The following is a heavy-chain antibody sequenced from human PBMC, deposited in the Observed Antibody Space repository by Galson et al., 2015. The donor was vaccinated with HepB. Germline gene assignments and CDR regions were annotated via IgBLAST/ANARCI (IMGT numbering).Heavy chain of an antibody. J-gene: IGHJ6*02. CDR1: GFTFSSYS. Sequence: SLRLSCAASGFTFSSYSMNWVRQAPGKGLEWVSYISSSSSTIYYADSVKGRFTISRDNAKNSLYLQMNSLRDEDTAVYYCARAYGSTSCYDCGMDVWGQGTTVTVSS. CDR2: ISSSSSTI. CDR3: ARAYGSTSCYDCGMDV. D-gene: IGHD2-2*01. V-gene: IGHV3-48*02.